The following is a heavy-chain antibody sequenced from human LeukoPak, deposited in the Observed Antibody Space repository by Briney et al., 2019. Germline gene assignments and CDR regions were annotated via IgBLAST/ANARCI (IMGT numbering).Heavy chain of an antibody. J-gene: IGHJ6*02. Sequence: GGSLRLSCTASGFTFNTYAMSWVRQAPGKGLEWVSTISGNGFTTYYADSVKGRFTISRDNSKNTVCLQMSSLRAEDTALYYCAKARDYCSSTSCYTHPYYYYYGMDVWGQGTTVTVSS. CDR1: GFTFNTYA. D-gene: IGHD2-2*02. V-gene: IGHV3-23*01. CDR2: ISGNGFTT. CDR3: AKARDYCSSTSCYTHPYYYYYGMDV.